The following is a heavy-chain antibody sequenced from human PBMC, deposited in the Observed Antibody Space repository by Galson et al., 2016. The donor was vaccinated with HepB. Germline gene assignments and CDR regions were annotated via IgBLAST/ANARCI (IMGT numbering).Heavy chain of an antibody. CDR3: AKDRNGWPLIAVAGSGYYYYYGMDV. V-gene: IGHV3-30*18. D-gene: IGHD6-19*01. J-gene: IGHJ6*02. Sequence: SLRLSCAASGFTFSSYGMHWVRQAPGKGLEWVAVISYDGNKKYYADSVKGRLIISRDNSKNTLSLQMNSLRAEDTAVYYCAKDRNGWPLIAVAGSGYYYYYGMDVWGQGTTVTVSS. CDR1: GFTFSSYG. CDR2: ISYDGNKK.